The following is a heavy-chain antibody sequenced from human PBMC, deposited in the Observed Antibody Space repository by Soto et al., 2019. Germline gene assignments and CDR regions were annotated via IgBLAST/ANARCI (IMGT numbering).Heavy chain of an antibody. J-gene: IGHJ4*02. CDR2: VRQDGSQK. CDR1: GVTFSSYW. CDR3: VRDGSSAWHFDS. V-gene: IGHV3-7*01. D-gene: IGHD6-19*01. Sequence: GSLRLSCEASGVTFSSYWMSWVRQAPGKGLEWVANVRQDGSQKYLVDSVKGRFTISRDNAKNSMYLQMNSLRAEDTAVYYCVRDGSSAWHFDSWGQGTMVTVSS.